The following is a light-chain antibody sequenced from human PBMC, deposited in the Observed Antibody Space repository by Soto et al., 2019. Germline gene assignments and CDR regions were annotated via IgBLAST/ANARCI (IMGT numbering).Light chain of an antibody. CDR1: QRISSN. CDR3: QHYNNWPPWT. CDR2: GAS. J-gene: IGKJ1*01. V-gene: IGKV3-15*01. Sequence: EVVMTQSPATLSGSPGERATLSCTASQRISSNLAWYQQRPGQAPRLLIYGASTRAPGIPARFSGSGSETEFTLTISSLQSEDFAVYYCQHYNNWPPWTFGQGTKVDIK.